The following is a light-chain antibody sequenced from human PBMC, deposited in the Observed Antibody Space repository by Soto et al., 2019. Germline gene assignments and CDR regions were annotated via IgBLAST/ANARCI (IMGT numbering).Light chain of an antibody. CDR1: RNINMY. V-gene: IGKV1-39*01. J-gene: IGKJ4*01. CDR3: QQSMTAPLT. CDR2: VAS. Sequence: RDRVTITCRASRNINMYLNWYQVEPGKAPKLLIYVASSSQSGVPSRFSGSVSGTDFTLTIAGLQPEDSATYFCQQSMTAPLTFVAGIKVDIK.